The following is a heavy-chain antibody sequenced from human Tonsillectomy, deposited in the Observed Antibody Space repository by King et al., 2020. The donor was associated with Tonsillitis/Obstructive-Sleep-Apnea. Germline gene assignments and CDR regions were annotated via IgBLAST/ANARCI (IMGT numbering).Heavy chain of an antibody. CDR2: ISWNSGSI. D-gene: IGHD3-9*01. CDR3: AKDIGFEPRPYYYYMDV. Sequence: VQLVESGGGLVQPGRSLRLSCAASGFTFDDYAMHWVRQAPGKGLEWVSGISWNSGSIGYADSVKGRFTISRDNAKNSLYLQMNSLRAEDTALYYCAKDIGFEPRPYYYYMDVWGKGTTVTVSS. CDR1: GFTFDDYA. V-gene: IGHV3-9*01. J-gene: IGHJ6*03.